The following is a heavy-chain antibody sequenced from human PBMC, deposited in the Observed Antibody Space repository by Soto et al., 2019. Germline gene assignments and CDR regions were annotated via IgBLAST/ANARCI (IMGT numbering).Heavy chain of an antibody. V-gene: IGHV3-64D*06. J-gene: IGHJ3*02. Sequence: PGWSLRLSCSSSGFTFSSYAMHWVRQAPGKGLEYVSAISSNGGSTYYADSVKGRFTISRDNSKNTLYLQMSSLRAEDTAVYYCVKDRGSSSPHDAFDIWGQGTMVTVSS. D-gene: IGHD6-6*01. CDR1: GFTFSSYA. CDR3: VKDRGSSSPHDAFDI. CDR2: ISSNGGST.